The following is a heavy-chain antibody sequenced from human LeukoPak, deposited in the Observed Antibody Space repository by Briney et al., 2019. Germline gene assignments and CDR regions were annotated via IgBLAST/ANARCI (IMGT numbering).Heavy chain of an antibody. CDR3: ARDRLMTTVTTGWFDP. J-gene: IGHJ5*02. V-gene: IGHV3-33*01. Sequence: GGSLRLSCAASGFTFSSYGMHWVRQAPGKGLEWVAVIWYDGSNKYYADSVKGRFTISRDNSKNTLYLQMNSLRAEDTAVYYCARDRLMTTVTTGWFDPWGQGTLVTVSS. CDR1: GFTFSSYG. CDR2: IWYDGSNK. D-gene: IGHD4-17*01.